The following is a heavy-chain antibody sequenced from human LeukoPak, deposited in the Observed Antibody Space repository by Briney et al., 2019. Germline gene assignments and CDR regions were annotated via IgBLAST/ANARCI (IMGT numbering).Heavy chain of an antibody. D-gene: IGHD3-16*01. CDR2: ISWNSGSI. CDR1: GFTFDDYA. V-gene: IGHV3-9*01. Sequence: GGSLRLSCAASGFTFDDYAMHWVRQAPGKGLEWVSGISWNSGSIGYADSVKGRFTISRDNAKNSLYLQMSSLRAEDTALYYCAKDISSLGLHDAFDIWGQGTMVTVSS. CDR3: AKDISSLGLHDAFDI. J-gene: IGHJ3*02.